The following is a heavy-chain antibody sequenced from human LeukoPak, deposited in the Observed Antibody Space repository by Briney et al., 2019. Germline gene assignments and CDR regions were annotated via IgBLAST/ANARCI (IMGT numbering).Heavy chain of an antibody. CDR1: GFTFGSYS. D-gene: IGHD2-21*02. V-gene: IGHV3-21*01. CDR2: ISSSSSYI. J-gene: IGHJ4*02. CDR3: ARKLRATVTAYFSDFDY. Sequence: GGSLRLSCAASGFTFGSYSMNWVRQAPGKGLEWVSSISSSSSYIYYADSVKGRFTISRDDAKHSLYLQMDSLRAEDTAVYYCARKLRATVTAYFSDFDYWGQGTLVTVSS.